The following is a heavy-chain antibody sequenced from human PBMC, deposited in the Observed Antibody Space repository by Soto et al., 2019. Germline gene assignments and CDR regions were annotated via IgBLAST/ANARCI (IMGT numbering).Heavy chain of an antibody. J-gene: IGHJ2*01. CDR2: IIPIFGTA. CDR3: ARVHVAEMAIRWYFDL. V-gene: IGHV1-69*12. CDR1: GRTFSSYA. Sequence: QVQLVQSGAEVKKPGSSVKVSCKASGRTFSSYAISWVRQAPGQGLEWMGGIIPIFGTANYAQKFQGSVTITADESTSTAYMELSSLRSEDTAVYYCARVHVAEMAIRWYFDLWGRGTLVTVSS. D-gene: IGHD3-16*01.